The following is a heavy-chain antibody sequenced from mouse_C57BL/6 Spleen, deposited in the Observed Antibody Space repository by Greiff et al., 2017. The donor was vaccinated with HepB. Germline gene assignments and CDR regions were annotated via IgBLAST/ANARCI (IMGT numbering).Heavy chain of an antibody. D-gene: IGHD6-1*01. J-gene: IGHJ2*01. Sequence: QVQLQQSGPELVKPGASVKISCKASGYAFSSSWMNWVKQRPGQGLEWIGRIYPGDGDTNYNGKFKGKATLTADKSSSTAYMRLSSLTSEDSAVYFGERSGNDSAFDYWGQGTTLTVSS. CDR1: GYAFSSSW. CDR2: IYPGDGDT. V-gene: IGHV1-82*01. CDR3: ERSGNDSAFDY.